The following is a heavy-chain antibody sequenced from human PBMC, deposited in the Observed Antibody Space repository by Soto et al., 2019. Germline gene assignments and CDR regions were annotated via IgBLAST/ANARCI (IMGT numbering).Heavy chain of an antibody. Sequence: QVQLVQSGAGVQEPGSSVKVSCKSSGGTFSSYAISWVRQAPGQGLEWMGGIIPIFGTANYAQKFQGRVTITADESTSTAYMELSSLRSEDTAVYYCARLVVVAASYWFDPWGQGTLVTVSS. CDR2: IIPIFGTA. CDR1: GGTFSSYA. CDR3: ARLVVVAASYWFDP. V-gene: IGHV1-69*13. D-gene: IGHD2-15*01. J-gene: IGHJ5*02.